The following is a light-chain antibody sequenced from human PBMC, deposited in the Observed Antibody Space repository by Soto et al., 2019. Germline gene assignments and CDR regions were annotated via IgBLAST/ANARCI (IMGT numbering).Light chain of an antibody. CDR2: KAS. CDR1: QSFSDG. J-gene: IGKJ1*01. V-gene: IGKV1-5*03. Sequence: DIQLTQSPYTLSASLGARVTLTGRASQSFSDGLAWYQQKPGKAPKLLIYKASNLQSGVPSRFSGSGSGTEFTLTISSLQPDDFATYYCQQYNSFPWTFGQGTKVDIK. CDR3: QQYNSFPWT.